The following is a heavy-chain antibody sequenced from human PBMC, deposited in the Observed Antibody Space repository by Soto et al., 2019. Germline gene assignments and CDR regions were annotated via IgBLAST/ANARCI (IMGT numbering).Heavy chain of an antibody. V-gene: IGHV4-34*01. CDR3: ARGAVAGTLDY. CDR2: INHSGST. CDR1: GGSFSGYY. J-gene: IGHJ4*02. Sequence: QVQLQQWGAGLLKPSETLSLTCAVYGGSFSGYYWSWIRQPPGKGLEWIGEINHSGSTNYNPSLKSRGTISVDTSKNQFSLKLSSVTAADTAVYYCARGAVAGTLDYWGQGTLVTVSS. D-gene: IGHD6-19*01.